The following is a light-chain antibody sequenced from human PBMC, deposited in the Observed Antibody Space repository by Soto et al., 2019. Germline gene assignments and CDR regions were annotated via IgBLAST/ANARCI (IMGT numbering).Light chain of an antibody. Sequence: QAVVTQPPSASGTPGQRVTISCSGSSSNIGRNTVNWYQQLPGTAPKLLIYSNNQRPSGVPDRFSGSKSGTSASLAISGLQSDDEADYYCAAWDDRLNGYVFATGTKVTVL. V-gene: IGLV1-44*01. CDR3: AAWDDRLNGYV. CDR2: SNN. CDR1: SSNIGRNT. J-gene: IGLJ1*01.